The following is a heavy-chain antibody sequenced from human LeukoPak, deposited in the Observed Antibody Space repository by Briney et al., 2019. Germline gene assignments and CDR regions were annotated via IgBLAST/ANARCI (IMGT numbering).Heavy chain of an antibody. J-gene: IGHJ3*01. V-gene: IGHV3-74*01. CDR2: ISNDGSST. Sequence: PGGSLRLSCATSGFTFTTFWMHWVRQAPGKGLVWVSRISNDGSSTNYADSVKGRFTISRDNAKNTLYLQMSSLRAEDTAVYYCARDFLHLGGWGQGTMVTVSS. CDR1: GFTFTTFW. D-gene: IGHD3-16*01. CDR3: ARDFLHLGG.